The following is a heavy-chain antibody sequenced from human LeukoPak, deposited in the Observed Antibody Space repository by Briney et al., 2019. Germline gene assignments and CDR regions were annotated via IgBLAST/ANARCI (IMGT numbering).Heavy chain of an antibody. V-gene: IGHV6-1*01. CDR3: ARDGPPYYYDSSGYYVSWFDP. D-gene: IGHD3-22*01. Sequence: SQTLSLTCAISGDSVSTNSVAWNWIRQSPSRGLEWLGRTSYRSKWYNDYAVSVKSRITITPDTSKNQFSLKLSSVTAADTAVYYCARDGPPYYYDSSGYYVSWFDPWGQGTLVTVSS. CDR1: GDSVSTNSVA. CDR2: TSYRSKWYN. J-gene: IGHJ5*02.